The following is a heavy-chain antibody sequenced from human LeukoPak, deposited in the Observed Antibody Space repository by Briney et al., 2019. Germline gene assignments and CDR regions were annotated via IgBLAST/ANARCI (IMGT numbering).Heavy chain of an antibody. J-gene: IGHJ4*02. CDR1: GFSFSSYW. D-gene: IGHD2-21*01. CDR3: DRGIDY. Sequence: GGSLRLSCAASGFSFSSYWMHWVRQAPGTGLEWVSAISGSGGSTYYPDSAKGRFTISRDNSKNTLYLQMNSLRAEDTAVYYCDRGIDYWGQGTLVTVSS. CDR2: ISGSGGST. V-gene: IGHV3-23*01.